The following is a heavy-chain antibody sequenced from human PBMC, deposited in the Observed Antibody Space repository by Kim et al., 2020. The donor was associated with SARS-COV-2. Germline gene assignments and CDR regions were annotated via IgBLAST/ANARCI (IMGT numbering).Heavy chain of an antibody. Sequence: ASVKVSCKASGYTFTSYGISWVRQAPGQGLEWMGWISAYNGNTNYAQKLQGRVTMTTDTSTSTAYMELRSLRSDDTAVYYCARGGAPYCSGGSCYLRYWGQGTLVTVSS. CDR3: ARGGAPYCSGGSCYLRY. V-gene: IGHV1-18*04. J-gene: IGHJ4*02. CDR1: GYTFTSYG. D-gene: IGHD2-15*01. CDR2: ISAYNGNT.